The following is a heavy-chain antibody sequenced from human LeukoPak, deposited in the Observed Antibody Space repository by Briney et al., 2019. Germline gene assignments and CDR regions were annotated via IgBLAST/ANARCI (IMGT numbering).Heavy chain of an antibody. CDR3: TTLSNDVHY. Sequence: GGSLRLSCAASGFTFHNAWMTWVRQAPGKGLELVGRMKGNPDGGTSDYAAPVKGRFTISRDDSKNTLYLHMNSLRAWDTAVYYCTTLSNDVHYWGQGTLVTVS. V-gene: IGHV3-15*01. D-gene: IGHD4-11*01. J-gene: IGHJ4*02. CDR2: MKGNPDGGTS. CDR1: GFTFHNAW.